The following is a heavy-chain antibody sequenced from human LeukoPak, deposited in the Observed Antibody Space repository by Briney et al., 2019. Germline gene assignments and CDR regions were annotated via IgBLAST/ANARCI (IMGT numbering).Heavy chain of an antibody. CDR2: IKEDGSVK. V-gene: IGHV3-7*03. CDR3: ARDSTWRLDY. CDR1: GFTFSSHW. Sequence: GGSLRLSCTASGFTFSSHWMTWVRQPPGKGLEWVANIKEDGSVKYYVDSVKGRFTISRDNTKNALYLQMNSLRADDTDVYFCARDSTWRLDYWGQGTLITVSS. D-gene: IGHD5-12*01. J-gene: IGHJ4*02.